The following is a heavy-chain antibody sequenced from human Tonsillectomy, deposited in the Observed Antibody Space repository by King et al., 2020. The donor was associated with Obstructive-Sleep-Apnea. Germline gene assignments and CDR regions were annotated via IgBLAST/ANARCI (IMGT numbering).Heavy chain of an antibody. CDR1: GFTFSSYA. Sequence: VQLVESGGGLVQPGGSLRLSCAASGFTFSSYAMSWVRQAPGKGLEWVSAISGSGASTYYADSVKGRFTISRDNSKNTLYLQMNSLRAEDTAVYYCAQPSSGQWLVIEYFQHWGQGTLVTVSS. V-gene: IGHV3-23*04. CDR2: ISGSGAST. J-gene: IGHJ1*01. CDR3: AQPSSGQWLVIEYFQH. D-gene: IGHD6-19*01.